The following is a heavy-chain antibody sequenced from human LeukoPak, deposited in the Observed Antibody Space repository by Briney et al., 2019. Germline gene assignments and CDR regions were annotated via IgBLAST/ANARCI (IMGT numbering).Heavy chain of an antibody. J-gene: IGHJ4*02. V-gene: IGHV1-18*01. Sequence: ASVDVSREASVYTFTSCGITGVPQAPGQGRECMGYISAYNGNTNYAQKPQGRVTMTTDTSTSTAYMELRSLRSDDTAVYYCAKDTYYGSGSYPGYWGQGTLVTVSS. D-gene: IGHD3-10*01. CDR3: AKDTYYGSGSYPGY. CDR2: ISAYNGNT. CDR1: VYTFTSCG.